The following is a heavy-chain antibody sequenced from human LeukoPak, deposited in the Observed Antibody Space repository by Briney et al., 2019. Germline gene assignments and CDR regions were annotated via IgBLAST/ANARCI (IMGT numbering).Heavy chain of an antibody. CDR1: GFTFSSYA. J-gene: IGHJ6*02. CDR2: ISGSGGST. D-gene: IGHD3-3*01. CDR3: AKVTRWYDLYYYYGMDV. V-gene: IGHV3-23*01. Sequence: GGSLRLSCAASGFTFSSYAMSWVRQAPGKGLEWVSAISGSGGSTYYADSVKGRFTISRDNSKNTLYLQMNSLRAEDTAVYYCAKVTRWYDLYYYYGMDVWGQGTTVTVSS.